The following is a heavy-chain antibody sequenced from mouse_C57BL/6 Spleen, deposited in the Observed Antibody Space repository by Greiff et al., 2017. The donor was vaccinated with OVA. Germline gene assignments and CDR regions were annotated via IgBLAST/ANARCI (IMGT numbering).Heavy chain of an antibody. CDR3: ARQLSGYAMDY. Sequence: QVQLQQSGAELVKPGASVKISCKASGYAFSSYWMNWVKQRPGKGLEWIGQIYPGDGDTNYNGKFKGKATLTADKSSSTAYMQLSSLTSEDSAVYFCARQLSGYAMDYWGQGTSVTVSS. D-gene: IGHD3-1*01. CDR2: IYPGDGDT. CDR1: GYAFSSYW. J-gene: IGHJ4*01. V-gene: IGHV1-80*01.